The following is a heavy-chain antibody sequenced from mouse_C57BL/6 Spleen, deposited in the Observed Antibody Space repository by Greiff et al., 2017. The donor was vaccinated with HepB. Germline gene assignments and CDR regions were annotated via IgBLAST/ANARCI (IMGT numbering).Heavy chain of an antibody. V-gene: IGHV1-55*01. Sequence: VQLQQPGAELVKPGASVKMSCKASGYTFTSYWITWVKQRPGQGLEWIGDIYPGSGSTNYNEKFKSKATLTVDTSSSTAYMQLSSLTSEDSAVYNCARGDYYGSSPFDYWGQGTTLTVAS. D-gene: IGHD1-1*01. CDR2: IYPGSGST. CDR1: GYTFTSYW. J-gene: IGHJ2*01. CDR3: ARGDYYGSSPFDY.